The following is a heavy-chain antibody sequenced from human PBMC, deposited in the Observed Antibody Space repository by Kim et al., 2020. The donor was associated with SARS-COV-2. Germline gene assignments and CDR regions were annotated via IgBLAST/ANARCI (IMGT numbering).Heavy chain of an antibody. D-gene: IGHD6-19*01. Sequence: DSVKGRFTISRDNAKNTLYLQMNSLRAEDTAVYYCARALLRSGWYRGLDYWGQGTLVTVSS. J-gene: IGHJ4*02. CDR3: ARALLRSGWYRGLDY. V-gene: IGHV3-30*01.